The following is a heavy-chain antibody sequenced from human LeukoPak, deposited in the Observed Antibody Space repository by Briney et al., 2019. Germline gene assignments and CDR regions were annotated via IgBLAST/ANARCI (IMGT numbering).Heavy chain of an antibody. V-gene: IGHV3-7*01. CDR3: AREGPWLSVVPAANSNPYHMDV. CDR1: GFTFSSYW. D-gene: IGHD2-2*01. Sequence: GGSLRLSCAASGFTFSSYWMSWVRQAPGKGLEWVANIKQDGSEKYYVDSVKGRFTISRDNAKNSLYLQMNSLRAEDTAVYYCAREGPWLSVVPAANSNPYHMDVWGKGTTVTVSS. CDR2: IKQDGSEK. J-gene: IGHJ6*03.